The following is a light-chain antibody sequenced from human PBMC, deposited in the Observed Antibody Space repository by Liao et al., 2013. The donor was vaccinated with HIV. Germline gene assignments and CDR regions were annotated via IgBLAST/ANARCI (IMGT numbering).Light chain of an antibody. CDR3: QAWDSSTPLYV. CDR2: YDG. J-gene: IGLJ1*01. V-gene: IGLV3-21*01. CDR1: NIGDKS. Sequence: SYVLTQPPSVSVAPGKTVKITCGGNNIGDKSVHWYQQKPGQAPVLVIYYDGDRPSGIPVRFSGSNSGNTATLTISGTQAMDEADYYCQAWDSSTPLYVFGTGTKVTVL.